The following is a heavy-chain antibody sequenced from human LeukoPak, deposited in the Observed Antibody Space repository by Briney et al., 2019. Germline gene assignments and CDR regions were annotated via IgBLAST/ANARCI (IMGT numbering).Heavy chain of an antibody. CDR2: INPNSGGT. CDR1: GYTFTGYY. D-gene: IGHD4-17*01. Sequence: ASVKVSCKASGYTFTGYYMHWVRQAPGQGLEWMGWINPNSGGTNYAQKFQGRVTMTRDTSISTAYMELSGLRSDDTAVYYCAREGGTSVTTEDWGQGTLVTVSS. CDR3: AREGGTSVTTED. V-gene: IGHV1-2*02. J-gene: IGHJ4*02.